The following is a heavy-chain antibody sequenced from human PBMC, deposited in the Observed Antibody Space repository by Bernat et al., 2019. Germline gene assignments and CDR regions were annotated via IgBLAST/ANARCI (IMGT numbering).Heavy chain of an antibody. Sequence: QVQLVQSGAEVKKPGASVKVSCKASGYIFTGYYMHWVRQAPGQGLEWMGWINPNSGGTNYAQTFQGWVTITRDTSISTAYMQLSRLRSDDTAVYSCAREGGAGAYYYYGMDVWGQGTTVTVSS. J-gene: IGHJ6*02. CDR1: GYIFTGYY. CDR3: AREGGAGAYYYYGMDV. D-gene: IGHD3-10*01. V-gene: IGHV1-2*04. CDR2: INPNSGGT.